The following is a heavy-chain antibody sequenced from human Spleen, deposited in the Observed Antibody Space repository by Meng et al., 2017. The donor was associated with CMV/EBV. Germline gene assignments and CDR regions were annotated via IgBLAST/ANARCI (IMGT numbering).Heavy chain of an antibody. CDR3: ARGSLCPDS. J-gene: IGHJ4*02. CDR1: GYNFPGYY. Sequence: KVSCKASGYNFPGYYIHWVRQAPGQGLEWMGWINPNRGGTNYAQKFQDRFTMTTDTSISTAYMELSSLRSDDTAVYYCARGSLCPDSWGQGTLVTVSS. V-gene: IGHV1-2*02. CDR2: INPNRGGT. D-gene: IGHD6-19*01.